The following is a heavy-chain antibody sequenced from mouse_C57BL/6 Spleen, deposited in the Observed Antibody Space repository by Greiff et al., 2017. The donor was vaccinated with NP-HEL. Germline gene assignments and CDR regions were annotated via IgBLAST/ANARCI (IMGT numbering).Heavy chain of an antibody. CDR3: ARGTTVVATRGYCDV. V-gene: IGHV1-80*01. D-gene: IGHD1-1*01. Sequence: VQLQQSGAELVKPGASVKISCKASGYAFSSYWMNWVKQRPGKGLEWIGQIYPGDGDTNYNGKFKGKATLTADKSSSTAYMQLSSLTSEDSAVYFCARGTTVVATRGYCDVWGTGTTVTVSS. J-gene: IGHJ1*03. CDR2: IYPGDGDT. CDR1: GYAFSSYW.